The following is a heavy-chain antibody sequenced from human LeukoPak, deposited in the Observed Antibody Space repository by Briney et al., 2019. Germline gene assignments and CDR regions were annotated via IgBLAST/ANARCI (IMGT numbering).Heavy chain of an antibody. CDR3: ARAVVIAIFDC. CDR2: IYRGGST. Sequence: GGALRLSCAASGFTVSGYYMGWGRQAPGRGPGWVLIIYRGGSTHYADSVKGRFTISRDSSQNTLYLQMNSLRAEDTAVYYCARAVVIAIFDCWGQGTLVTVSS. CDR1: GFTVSGYY. V-gene: IGHV3-66*02. J-gene: IGHJ4*02. D-gene: IGHD2-21*01.